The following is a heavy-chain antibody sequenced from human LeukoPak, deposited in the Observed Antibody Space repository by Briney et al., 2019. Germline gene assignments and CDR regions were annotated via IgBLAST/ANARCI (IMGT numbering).Heavy chain of an antibody. Sequence: SETLSLTCTVSGGSISSHYWSWIRQPPGKGLEWVAYIDYSGSTNYNPSLKSRVTISVDASKNQFSLKLSSVTAADTAVYHCARDRRRELLHAFDIWGQGTMVTVSS. D-gene: IGHD1-26*01. V-gene: IGHV4-59*11. CDR1: GGSISSHY. CDR2: IDYSGST. J-gene: IGHJ3*02. CDR3: ARDRRRELLHAFDI.